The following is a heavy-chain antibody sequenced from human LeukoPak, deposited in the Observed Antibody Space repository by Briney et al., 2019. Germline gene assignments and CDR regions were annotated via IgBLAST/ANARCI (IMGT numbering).Heavy chain of an antibody. J-gene: IGHJ4*02. CDR2: IKSKTDGGTT. D-gene: IGHD4-17*01. CDR1: GFTFSNAW. CDR3: TTTHYGDYVLVGFDY. V-gene: IGHV3-15*01. Sequence: KAGGSLRLSCAASGFTFSNAWMSWVRQAPGKGLEWVGRIKSKTDGGTTDYAAPVKGIFSISRDDSKNTLYLQMNSLKTEDTAVYYCTTTHYGDYVLVGFDYWGQGTLVTVSS.